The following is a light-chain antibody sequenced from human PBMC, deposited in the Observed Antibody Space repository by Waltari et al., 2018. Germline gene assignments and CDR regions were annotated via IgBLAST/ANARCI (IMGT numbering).Light chain of an antibody. CDR2: QAS. CDR1: QTITNW. CDR3: QQYTTYSPYT. Sequence: DIQMTQSPSTLSASEGDRVTITCRASQTITNWLAWYQQKPGKAPKLLIYQASNLESGVPSRFSGSGSGTECTLTISSLQPDDFATYYCQQYTTYSPYTFGQGTKLEIK. J-gene: IGKJ2*01. V-gene: IGKV1-5*03.